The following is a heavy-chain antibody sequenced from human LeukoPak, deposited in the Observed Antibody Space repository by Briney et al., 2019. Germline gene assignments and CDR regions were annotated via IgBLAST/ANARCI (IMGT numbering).Heavy chain of an antibody. CDR2: IDPSVSYT. D-gene: IGHD6-19*01. Sequence: GESLKISCKGSGYSFTSYWISWVRQMPGKGLEWMGRIDPSVSYTNYSPSFQGHVTISADKSISTAYLQWSSLKASDTAMYYCARHIISSGWYGGVDYWGQGTLVTVSS. CDR3: ARHIISSGWYGGVDY. CDR1: GYSFTSYW. J-gene: IGHJ4*02. V-gene: IGHV5-10-1*01.